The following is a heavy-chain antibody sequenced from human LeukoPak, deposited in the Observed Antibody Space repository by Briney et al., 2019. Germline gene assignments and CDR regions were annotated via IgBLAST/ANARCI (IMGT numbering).Heavy chain of an antibody. CDR3: ARAIDYYDSRAQGYYFDY. CDR2: IYYSGST. CDR1: GGSISSGGYY. V-gene: IGHV4-31*03. D-gene: IGHD3-22*01. Sequence: SETLSLTCTVSGGSISSGGYYWSWIRQHPGKGLEWIGYIYYSGSTYYNSSLKSRVTISVDTSKNQFSLKLSSVTAADTAVYYCARAIDYYDSRAQGYYFDYWGQGTLVTVSS. J-gene: IGHJ4*02.